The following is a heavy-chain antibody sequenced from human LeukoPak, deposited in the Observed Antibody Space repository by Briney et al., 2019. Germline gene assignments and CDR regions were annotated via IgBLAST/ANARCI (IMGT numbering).Heavy chain of an antibody. CDR1: GFTFSSYS. Sequence: GGSLRLSCAASGFTFSSYSMNWVRQAPGKGLEWVSSISSSSSYIYYADSVKGRFTISRDNAKNSLNLQMNSLRAEDTAVYYCARAAQPYYYDSSGYYGWGQGTLVTVSS. CDR2: ISSSSSYI. CDR3: ARAAQPYYYDSSGYYG. D-gene: IGHD3-22*01. V-gene: IGHV3-21*01. J-gene: IGHJ4*02.